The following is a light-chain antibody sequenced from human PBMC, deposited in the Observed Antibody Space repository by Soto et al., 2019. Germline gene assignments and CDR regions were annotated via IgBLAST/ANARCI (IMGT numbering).Light chain of an antibody. CDR2: DAS. J-gene: IGKJ2*01. Sequence: EIVLTQSPATLSLSPGERATLSCRASQSVSSILAWYQQKPGQAPRLLIYDASNRATGIPARFSGSGSGTDFTLTISSLEPEDFAVYYCQQRSNFMYTFGQGTKVEIK. CDR1: QSVSSI. CDR3: QQRSNFMYT. V-gene: IGKV3-11*01.